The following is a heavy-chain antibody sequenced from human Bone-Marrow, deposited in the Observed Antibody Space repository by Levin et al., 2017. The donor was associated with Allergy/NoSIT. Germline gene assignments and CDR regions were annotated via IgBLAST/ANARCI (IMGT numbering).Heavy chain of an antibody. CDR3: ARPQLDYHGSGSDYGVDL. J-gene: IGHJ6*02. CDR2: ISYDGSSK. Sequence: SCAASGFTFNSYDMHWVRQAPGKGLEWVSIISYDGSSKFYADSVRGRFIVSRDNFKNTLFLQMNNLRLEDTAVYFCARPQLDYHGSGSDYGVDLWGQGTTVTVSS. CDR1: GFTFNSYD. D-gene: IGHD3-10*01. V-gene: IGHV3-30-3*01.